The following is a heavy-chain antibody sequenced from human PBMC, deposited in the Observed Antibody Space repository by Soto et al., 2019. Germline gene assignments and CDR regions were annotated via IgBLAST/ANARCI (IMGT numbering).Heavy chain of an antibody. Sequence: LSLTCAVYGGSFSGYYWSWIRQPPRKGLEWVGEINHSGSINYNPSLKSRVTISVDTSKNQFSLKLSSVTAADTAVYYCARGRQDYYDSSGLYYFDYWGQGTLVTVSS. V-gene: IGHV4-34*01. J-gene: IGHJ4*02. D-gene: IGHD3-22*01. CDR1: GGSFSGYY. CDR2: INHSGSI. CDR3: ARGRQDYYDSSGLYYFDY.